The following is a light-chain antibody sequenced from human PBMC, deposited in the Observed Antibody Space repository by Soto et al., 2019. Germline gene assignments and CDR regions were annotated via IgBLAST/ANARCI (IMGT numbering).Light chain of an antibody. CDR3: QQRSNWPRIT. Sequence: DILMTQSPSSLSASVVDRVTITCRASQRISTYLNWYQQKPGKAPNLLIWDASTLQSGVPSRFSGSGSGTDFTLTISSLEPEDFAVYYCQQRSNWPRITFGQGTRLEIK. V-gene: IGKV1-39*01. J-gene: IGKJ5*01. CDR2: DAS. CDR1: QRISTY.